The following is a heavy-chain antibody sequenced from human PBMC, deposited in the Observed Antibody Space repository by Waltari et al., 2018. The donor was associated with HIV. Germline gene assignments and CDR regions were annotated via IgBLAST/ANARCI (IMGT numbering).Heavy chain of an antibody. CDR1: GFTFSSYW. J-gene: IGHJ4*02. CDR2: ITQDGSEK. V-gene: IGHV3-7*01. CDR3: ARPIGRGQDY. Sequence: EVQLVESGGGLVQPGGSLRLSCAASGFTFSSYWMSWVRQAPGKGLEWVAKITQDGSEKNYVDSVKGRFTISRDNAKNSLYLQMNSLRVEDTAVYYCARPIGRGQDYWGQGTLVTVSS.